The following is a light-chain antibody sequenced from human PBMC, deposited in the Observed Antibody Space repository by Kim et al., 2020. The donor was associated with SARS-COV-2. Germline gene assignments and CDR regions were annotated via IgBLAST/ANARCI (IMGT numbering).Light chain of an antibody. CDR3: QQYYSTPPS. V-gene: IGKV4-1*01. Sequence: TLNSNPLQTVLYNSNHKNYLVWYQQTPAQAPKLLIYWASIRESGVSDRFSGSGSETDFTLTISSLQAEDVAVYYCQQYYSTPPSFGQGTKLEIK. CDR1: QTVLYNSNHKNY. J-gene: IGKJ2*03. CDR2: WAS.